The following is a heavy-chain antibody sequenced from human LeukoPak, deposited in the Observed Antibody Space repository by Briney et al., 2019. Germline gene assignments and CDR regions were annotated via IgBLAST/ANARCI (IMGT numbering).Heavy chain of an antibody. CDR1: GGSISSYY. D-gene: IGHD2-2*01. CDR2: IYYSGST. Sequence: SETLSLTCTVSGGSISSYYWSWIRQPPGKGLEWIGYIYYSGSTNYNPSLKSRVTISVDTSKNQFSLKLSSVTAADTAVYYCARGRTYQLPYFDYWGQGTLVTVSS. V-gene: IGHV4-59*01. J-gene: IGHJ4*02. CDR3: ARGRTYQLPYFDY.